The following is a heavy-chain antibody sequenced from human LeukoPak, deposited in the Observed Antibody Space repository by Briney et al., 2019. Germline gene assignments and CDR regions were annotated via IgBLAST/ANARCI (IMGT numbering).Heavy chain of an antibody. J-gene: IGHJ6*03. CDR2: IIPIFGTA. CDR1: GYTLTELS. CDR3: ARDYLDRINSWSNFTYYMDV. V-gene: IGHV1-69*05. Sequence: SVKVSCKVSGYTLTELSMHWVRQAPGKGLEWMGGIIPIFGTANYAQKFQGRVTITTDDSTSTAYMELSSLRSEDTAVYYCARDYLDRINSWSNFTYYMDVWGKGTTVTVSS. D-gene: IGHD6-13*01.